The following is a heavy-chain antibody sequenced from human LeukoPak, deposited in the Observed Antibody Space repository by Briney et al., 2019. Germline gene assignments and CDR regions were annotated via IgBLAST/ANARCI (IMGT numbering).Heavy chain of an antibody. CDR1: GFTFDDYA. V-gene: IGHV3-30*03. J-gene: IGHJ4*02. CDR2: ISYDGSNK. Sequence: GGSLRLSCAASGFTFDDYAMHWVRQAPGKGLEWVAVISYDGSNKYYADSVKGRFTISRDNSKNTLYLQMNSLRAEDTAVYYCALVAVAGTGFDYWGQGTLVTVSS. CDR3: ALVAVAGTGFDY. D-gene: IGHD6-19*01.